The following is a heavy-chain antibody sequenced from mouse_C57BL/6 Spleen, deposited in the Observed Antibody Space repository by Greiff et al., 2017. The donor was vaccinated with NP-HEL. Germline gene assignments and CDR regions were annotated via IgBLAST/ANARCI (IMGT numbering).Heavy chain of an antibody. J-gene: IGHJ2*01. V-gene: IGHV5-17*01. CDR1: GFTFSDYG. CDR2: ISSGSSTI. D-gene: IGHD1-1*01. CDR3: ASANYYGSSYLYYFDY. Sequence: DVQLVESGGGLVKPGGSLKLSCAASGFTFSDYGMHWVRQAPEKGLEWVAYISSGSSTIYYADTVKGRFTISRDNAKNTLFLQMTSLRSEDTGMYYCASANYYGSSYLYYFDYWGQGTTLTVSS.